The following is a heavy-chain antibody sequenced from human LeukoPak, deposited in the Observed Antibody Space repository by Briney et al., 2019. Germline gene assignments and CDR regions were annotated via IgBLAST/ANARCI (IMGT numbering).Heavy chain of an antibody. Sequence: PSETLSLTCTVSGGSISSYYWSWIRQPPGKGLEWIGYIYYSGSTNYNPSLKSRVTISVDTSKNQFSLKLSSVTAADTAVYYCARSKDILAGYCFDYWGQGTLVTVSS. CDR1: GGSISSYY. J-gene: IGHJ4*02. CDR2: IYYSGST. V-gene: IGHV4-59*01. CDR3: ARSKDILAGYCFDY. D-gene: IGHD3-9*01.